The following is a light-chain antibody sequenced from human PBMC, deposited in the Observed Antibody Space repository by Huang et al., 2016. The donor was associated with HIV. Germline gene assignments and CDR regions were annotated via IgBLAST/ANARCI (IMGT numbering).Light chain of an antibody. V-gene: IGKV3-15*01. CDR2: GAS. CDR3: QQYNDWPYT. CDR1: QSGGSK. Sequence: DTVMTQTPPTLSVSPGARATLSCRASQSGGSKLAGFQQKPGQAPRLLIHGASTRATGIPARFSGSGSGTECTLTISSLQSEDFAVYYCQQYNDWPYTFGQGTKLEIK. J-gene: IGKJ2*01.